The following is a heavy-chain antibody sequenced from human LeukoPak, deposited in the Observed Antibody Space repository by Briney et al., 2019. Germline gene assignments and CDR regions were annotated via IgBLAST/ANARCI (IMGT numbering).Heavy chain of an antibody. CDR2: IYYSGST. J-gene: IGHJ2*01. CDR3: ARRTYFDL. Sequence: SETLSLTCTVSGGSISNYYWSWVRQPPGKGLEWIGYIYYSGSTTYNPSLKSRVTISVDTSKNQFSLKLSSVTAADTAVYYCARRTYFDLWGRGTLVTVPS. CDR1: GGSISNYY. V-gene: IGHV4-59*08.